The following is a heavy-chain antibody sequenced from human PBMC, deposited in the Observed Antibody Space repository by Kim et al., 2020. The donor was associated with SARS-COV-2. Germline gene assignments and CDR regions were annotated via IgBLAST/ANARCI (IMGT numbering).Heavy chain of an antibody. Sequence: SETLSLTCTVSGGSISSGGYYWSWIRQHPGKGLEWIGYIYYSGSTYYNPSLKSRVTISVDTSKNQFSLKLSSVTAADTAVYYCARDRISSGSEAYFDYWGQGTLVTVSS. CDR1: GGSISSGGYY. CDR3: ARDRISSGSEAYFDY. CDR2: IYYSGST. D-gene: IGHD6-19*01. V-gene: IGHV4-31*03. J-gene: IGHJ4*02.